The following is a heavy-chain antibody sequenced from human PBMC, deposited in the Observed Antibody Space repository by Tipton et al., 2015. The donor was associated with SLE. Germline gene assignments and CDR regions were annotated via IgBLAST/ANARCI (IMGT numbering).Heavy chain of an antibody. CDR3: ARDEYRYDATGYHLLGHFDF. CDR1: GGSIISSSW. V-gene: IGHV4-4*02. Sequence: TLSLTCAVSGGSIISSSWWSWVRQPPGKGLEWIGDIYHSESPNYNPSLKSRVTILVDTSKNQFSLKLSSVTAADTAVYYCARDEYRYDATGYHLLGHFDFWGQGTLVTVSS. J-gene: IGHJ4*02. CDR2: IYHSESP. D-gene: IGHD3-22*01.